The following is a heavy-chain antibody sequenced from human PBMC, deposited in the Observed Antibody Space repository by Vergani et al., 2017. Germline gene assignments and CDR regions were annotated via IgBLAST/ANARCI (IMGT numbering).Heavy chain of an antibody. CDR2: IYYSGST. CDR1: GGSISSSSYY. D-gene: IGHD3-16*02. V-gene: IGHV4-39*02. CDR3: ARDSSPMITFGGVIVNRIFDY. Sequence: QVQLQESGPGLVKPSETLSLTCTVSGGSISSSSYYWGWIRQPPGKGLEWIGSIYYSGSTYYNPSLKSRVTISVDTSKNQFSLKLSSVTAADTAVYYCARDSSPMITFGGVIVNRIFDYWGQGTLVTVSS. J-gene: IGHJ4*02.